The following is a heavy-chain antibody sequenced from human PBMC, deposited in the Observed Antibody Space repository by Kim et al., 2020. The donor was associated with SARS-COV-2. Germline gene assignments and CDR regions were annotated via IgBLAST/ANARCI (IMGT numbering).Heavy chain of an antibody. CDR1: GGSISSSSYY. Sequence: SETLSLTCTVSGGSISSSSYYWGWIRQPPGKGLEWIGSIYYSGSTYYNPSFKSRVTISVDTSKNQFSLKLSSVTAADTAVYYCASLTIAAAPFDYWGQGTLVTVSS. CDR3: ASLTIAAAPFDY. J-gene: IGHJ4*02. V-gene: IGHV4-39*01. D-gene: IGHD6-13*01. CDR2: IYYSGST.